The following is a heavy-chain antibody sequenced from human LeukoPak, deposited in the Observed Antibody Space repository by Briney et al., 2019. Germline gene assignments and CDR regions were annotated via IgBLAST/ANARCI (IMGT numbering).Heavy chain of an antibody. CDR2: ISDSGGNT. J-gene: IGHJ4*02. V-gene: IGHV3-23*01. D-gene: IGHD4/OR15-4a*01. Sequence: GGSLRLSCAASGFTFSTDAMNWVRQAPGKGLEWVSGISDSGGNTYYADSVKGRFTISRDKSKNTLDLQMNSLRAEGTAVYYCAKGTMHDYWGQGTLVTVSS. CDR3: AKGTMHDY. CDR1: GFTFSTDA.